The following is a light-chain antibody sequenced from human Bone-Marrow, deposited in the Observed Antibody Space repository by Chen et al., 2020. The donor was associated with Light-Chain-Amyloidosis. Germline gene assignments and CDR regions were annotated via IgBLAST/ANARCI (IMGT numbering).Light chain of an antibody. V-gene: IGLV3-21*02. CDR3: EVWDRGSDRPV. CDR2: DDS. Sequence: SYVLTQPSSVSVAPGQTATIACGGNNIGSTSVHWYQQTPGQAPLLVVYDDSDRPSGIPERLCGSNSGTTDTLTSSRVEAGDEADYYCEVWDRGSDRPVFGGGTKLTVL. J-gene: IGLJ3*02. CDR1: NIGSTS.